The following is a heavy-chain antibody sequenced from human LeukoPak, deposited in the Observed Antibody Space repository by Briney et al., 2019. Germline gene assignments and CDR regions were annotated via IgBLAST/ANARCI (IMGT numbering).Heavy chain of an antibody. V-gene: IGHV1-69*04. J-gene: IGHJ4*02. CDR2: IIPILGIA. Sequence: GASVKVSCTASGGTFSSYAISWVRQAPAQGLEWMGRIIPILGIANYAQKFQGRVTITADKSTSTAYMELSNLRSEDTAVYYCARDDWNDMYYFDYWGQGTLVTVSS. CDR1: GGTFSSYA. CDR3: ARDDWNDMYYFDY. D-gene: IGHD1-1*01.